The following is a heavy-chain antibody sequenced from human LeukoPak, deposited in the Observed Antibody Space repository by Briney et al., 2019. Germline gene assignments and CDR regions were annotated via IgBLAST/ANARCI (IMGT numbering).Heavy chain of an antibody. Sequence: PSETLSLTCTVSGGSISNYYWGWIRQPPGKGLEWIGSIYYSGSTYYNPSLKSRVTISVDTSKNQFSLKLSSVTAADTAVYYCARHRNDCSGGSCYSGYYYGMDVWGQGTTVTVSS. V-gene: IGHV4-39*01. CDR3: ARHRNDCSGGSCYSGYYYGMDV. J-gene: IGHJ6*02. CDR2: IYYSGST. D-gene: IGHD2-15*01. CDR1: GGSISNYY.